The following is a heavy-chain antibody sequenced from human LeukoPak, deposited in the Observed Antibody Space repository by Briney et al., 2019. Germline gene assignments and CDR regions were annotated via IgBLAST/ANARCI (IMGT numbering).Heavy chain of an antibody. Sequence: GGSLRLSCAASGLRFNSYDMHWVRQAPGKGLEWVSAIRGSGGSTFYAVSVKGRFTISRDNSKNTLNLQMNSLRAEDTAVYYCAKSQLVGATFALDIWGQGTMVTVSS. CDR2: IRGSGGST. CDR1: GLRFNSYD. V-gene: IGHV3-23*01. CDR3: AKSQLVGATFALDI. J-gene: IGHJ3*02. D-gene: IGHD1-26*01.